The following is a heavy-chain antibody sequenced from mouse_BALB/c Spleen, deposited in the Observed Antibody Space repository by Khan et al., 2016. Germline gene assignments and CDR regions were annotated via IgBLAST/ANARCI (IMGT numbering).Heavy chain of an antibody. J-gene: IGHJ2*01. Sequence: QVQLKQSGAELMKPGASVKISCKASGYTFSSYWIEWVKQRPGHGLEWIGEILPGSGSTNYNEKFKGKATFTADTSSNTAYMQLSSLTSEDSAVYYCARGELDYWGQGTTLTVSS. CDR3: ARGELDY. V-gene: IGHV1-9*01. CDR2: ILPGSGST. CDR1: GYTFSSYW.